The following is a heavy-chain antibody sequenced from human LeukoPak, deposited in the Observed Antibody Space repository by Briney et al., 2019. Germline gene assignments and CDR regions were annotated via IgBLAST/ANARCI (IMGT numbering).Heavy chain of an antibody. J-gene: IGHJ4*02. Sequence: AGGSLRLSCAASGFTFDDYGMSWVRQAPGKGLEWVSGINWNGGSTGYADSVKCRFTISRDNAKNSLYLQMNSLRAEDTALYYCARDRSMTHFDYWGQGTLVTVSS. V-gene: IGHV3-20*04. CDR3: ARDRSMTHFDY. CDR1: GFTFDDYG. CDR2: INWNGGST.